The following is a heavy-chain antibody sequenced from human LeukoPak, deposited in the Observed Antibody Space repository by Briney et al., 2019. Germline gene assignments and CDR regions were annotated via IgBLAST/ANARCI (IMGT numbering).Heavy chain of an antibody. CDR1: GFTFSSYG. CDR2: IRYDGSNK. CDR3: AKEGDSSGYLGPRSYYFDY. Sequence: GGSPRLSCAASGFTFSSYGMHWVRQAPGKGLEWVAFIRYDGSNKYYADSVKGRFTISRDNSKNTLYLQMNSLRAEDTAVYYCAKEGDSSGYLGPRSYYFDYWGQGTLVTVSS. J-gene: IGHJ4*02. D-gene: IGHD6-19*01. V-gene: IGHV3-30*02.